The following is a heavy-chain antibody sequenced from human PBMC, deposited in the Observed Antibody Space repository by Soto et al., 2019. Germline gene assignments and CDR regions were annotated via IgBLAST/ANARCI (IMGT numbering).Heavy chain of an antibody. Sequence: LRLSCAASGFTFSDYYMSWIRQAPGKGLEWVSYISSSGSTIYYADSVKGRFTISRDNAKNSLYLQMSSLRAEDTAVYYCARDRALLVETYFDYWGQGTLVTVSS. CDR2: ISSSGSTI. CDR3: ARDRALLVETYFDY. CDR1: GFTFSDYY. V-gene: IGHV3-11*01. J-gene: IGHJ4*02. D-gene: IGHD2-21*02.